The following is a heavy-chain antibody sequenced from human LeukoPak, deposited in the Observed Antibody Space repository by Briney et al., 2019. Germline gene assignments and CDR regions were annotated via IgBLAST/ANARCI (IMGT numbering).Heavy chain of an antibody. CDR3: ATDRGWRTSGYYLYYFEY. V-gene: IGHV3-7*01. J-gene: IGHJ4*02. CDR1: GFIFTNYF. D-gene: IGHD3-3*01. CDR2: IKHDGSEK. Sequence: GGSLRLSCAASGFIFTNYFMSWVRQAPGKGPEWVASIKHDGSEKYYVDSVRGRFTISGDNTKNSLYLQMSSLRAEDTAVYYCATDRGWRTSGYYLYYFEYWGQGTLVTFSS.